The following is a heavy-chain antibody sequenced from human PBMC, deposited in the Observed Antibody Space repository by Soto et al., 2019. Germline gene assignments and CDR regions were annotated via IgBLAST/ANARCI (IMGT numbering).Heavy chain of an antibody. D-gene: IGHD6-25*01. CDR2: IYSGGYT. Sequence: EVQLVESGGGLIQPGGSLRLSCAVSGFTVSNNYMSWVRQAPGKGLEGVSVIYSGGYTAYGDSVKGRFTISRDNSKNTLYSKINTQGAAATAVFYWATQRGGGGYWGQGTLVTVSS. CDR3: ATQRGGGGY. V-gene: IGHV3-53*01. J-gene: IGHJ4*02. CDR1: GFTVSNNY.